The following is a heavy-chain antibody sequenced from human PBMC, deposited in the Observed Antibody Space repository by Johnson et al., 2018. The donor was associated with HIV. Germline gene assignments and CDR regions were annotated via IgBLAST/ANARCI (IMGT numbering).Heavy chain of an antibody. CDR2: IGSTGDT. CDR1: GFTFSSYD. V-gene: IGHV3-13*04. CDR3: ARVRGITMIVVVKSYDAFDI. D-gene: IGHD3-22*01. Sequence: VQLVESGGGVVQPGRSLRLSCAASGFTFSSYDMHWVRQATGKGLEWVSGIGSTGDTYYPGSVKGRFTISRDNAKNSLYLQMNSLRVEDTALYYCARVRGITMIVVVKSYDAFDIWGQGTMVTVSS. J-gene: IGHJ3*02.